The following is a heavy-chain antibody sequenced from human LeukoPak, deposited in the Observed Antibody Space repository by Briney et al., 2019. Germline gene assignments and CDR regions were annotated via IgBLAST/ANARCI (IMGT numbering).Heavy chain of an antibody. V-gene: IGHV4-61*02. D-gene: IGHD1-26*01. CDR3: ARQESVGATIDY. Sequence: SQTLSLTCTVSGGSISSGSYYWSWIRQPAGKGLEWIGRIYTSGSTNYNPSLKSRVTISVDTSKNQFSLKLSSVTAADTAVYYCARQESVGATIDYWGQGTLVTVSS. J-gene: IGHJ4*02. CDR2: IYTSGST. CDR1: GGSISSGSYY.